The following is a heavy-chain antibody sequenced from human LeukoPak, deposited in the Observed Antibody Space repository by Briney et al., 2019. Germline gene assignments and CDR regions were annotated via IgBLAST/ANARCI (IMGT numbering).Heavy chain of an antibody. CDR3: AREPLHVGGTMVRGVIGY. Sequence: PSQTLSLTCTVSGGSISSGDYYWSWIRQPPGKGLEWIGEINHSGSTNYNPSLKSRVTISVDTSKNQFSLKLSSVTAADTAVYYCAREPLHVGGTMVRGVIGYWGQGTLVTVSS. J-gene: IGHJ4*02. D-gene: IGHD3-10*01. CDR1: GGSISSGDYY. CDR2: INHSGST. V-gene: IGHV4-30-4*01.